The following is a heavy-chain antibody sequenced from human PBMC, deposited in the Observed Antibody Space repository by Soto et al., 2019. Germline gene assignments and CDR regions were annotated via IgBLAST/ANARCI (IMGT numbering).Heavy chain of an antibody. Sequence: GGSVRLSCAASGFTVSSNYMSWVRQALGKGLEWVSVIYSGGSTYYADSVKGRFTISRDNSKNTLYLQMNSPRAEDTAVYYCARGMGGDILTGYYFDYWGQGTLVT. D-gene: IGHD3-9*01. CDR2: IYSGGST. V-gene: IGHV3-66*01. CDR3: ARGMGGDILTGYYFDY. CDR1: GFTVSSNY. J-gene: IGHJ4*02.